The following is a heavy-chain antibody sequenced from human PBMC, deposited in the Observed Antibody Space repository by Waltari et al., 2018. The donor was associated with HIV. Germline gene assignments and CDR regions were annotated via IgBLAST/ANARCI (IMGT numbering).Heavy chain of an antibody. J-gene: IGHJ2*01. D-gene: IGHD3-3*01. V-gene: IGHV4-38-2*01. CDR2: ASHSGGT. CDR3: ARAGVARAGVVPALFDL. Sequence: QVQLQESGPGLVKPSETLSLTCVVSGYSINTDYYLGWVRQPPGKGLAWLGSASHSGGTFHNASRKSRVAISIDRSKKQVSLKVTSVTAADTAVYYCARAGVARAGVVPALFDLWGRGTLVTVSS. CDR1: GYSINTDYY.